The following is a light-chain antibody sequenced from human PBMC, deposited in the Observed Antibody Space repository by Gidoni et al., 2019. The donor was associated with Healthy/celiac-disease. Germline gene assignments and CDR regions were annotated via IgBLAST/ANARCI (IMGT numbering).Light chain of an antibody. CDR2: GNS. CDR1: SSNIGAGYE. V-gene: IGLV1-40*01. CDR3: QSYDSSLSGPRV. Sequence: QSVLTQPPSVSGAPGQRVTISCTGSSSNIGAGYEVHWYQPLPGPAPKLLIYGNSNRPSGVPDRFSGSKSGTSASLAITGLQAEDEADYYCQSYDSSLSGPRVFGGGTKLTV. J-gene: IGLJ2*01.